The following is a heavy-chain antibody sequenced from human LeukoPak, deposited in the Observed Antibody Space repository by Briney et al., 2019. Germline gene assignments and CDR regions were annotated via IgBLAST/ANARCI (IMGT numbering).Heavy chain of an antibody. D-gene: IGHD6-13*01. V-gene: IGHV3-30*18. CDR2: ISYAGGTK. CDR3: AKKGNKDSSSSWYVDN. CDR1: GFTFSTYG. J-gene: IGHJ4*02. Sequence: GGSLRLSCAPAGFTFSTYGFHWVSQAPGKGLEWVAVISYAGGTKYYADSVRGRFTISRDNSMDTLYLQMNSLRAEDTAMYYCAKKGNKDSSSSWYVDNWGQGTLVTVSS.